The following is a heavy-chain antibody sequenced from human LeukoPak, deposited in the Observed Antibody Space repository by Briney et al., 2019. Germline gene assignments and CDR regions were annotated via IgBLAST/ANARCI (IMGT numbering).Heavy chain of an antibody. Sequence: GGSLRLSCAASGFTFDDYAMHWVRQAPGKGLERVSGISWNSGSIGYADSVKGRFTISRDNAKNSLYLQMNSLRAEDMALYYCAKGPGAAVGKRYIQHWGQGTLVTVSS. V-gene: IGHV3-9*03. CDR1: GFTFDDYA. CDR2: ISWNSGSI. J-gene: IGHJ1*01. CDR3: AKGPGAAVGKRYIQH. D-gene: IGHD6-13*01.